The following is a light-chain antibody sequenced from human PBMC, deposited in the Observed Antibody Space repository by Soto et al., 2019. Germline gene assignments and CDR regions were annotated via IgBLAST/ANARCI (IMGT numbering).Light chain of an antibody. CDR3: QHYDSARWT. Sequence: ILTQSPATLSVTPGQRVTLSCRASQSISSYLAWYQQRPGQPSRLLIYDASRRATGIPDRFSGSGSGTDFSLTISRLEPEDFAVYYCQHYDSARWTFGLGTMVDIK. J-gene: IGKJ1*01. CDR1: QSISSY. CDR2: DAS. V-gene: IGKV3-20*01.